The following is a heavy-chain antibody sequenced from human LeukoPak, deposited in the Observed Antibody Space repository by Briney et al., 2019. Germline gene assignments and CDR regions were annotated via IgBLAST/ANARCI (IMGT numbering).Heavy chain of an antibody. CDR2: IYWDDDR. CDR3: AHRKNYYDSSVFDN. J-gene: IGHJ4*02. V-gene: IGHV2-5*02. D-gene: IGHD3-22*01. CDR1: GFSLHTRGVG. Sequence: SGPTLMNPTQPLTLTCTFPGFSLHTRGVGVGWIRQPPGRALEWLALIYWDDDRRYSPPLKSRLTITKDTSRNQVVLTMTNMDPVDTATYFCAHRKNYYDSSVFDNWGQGTLVTVSS.